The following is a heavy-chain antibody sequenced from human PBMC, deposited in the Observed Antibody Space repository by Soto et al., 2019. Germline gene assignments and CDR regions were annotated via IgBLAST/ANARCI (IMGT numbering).Heavy chain of an antibody. J-gene: IGHJ4*02. D-gene: IGHD3-10*01. Sequence: QVQLQESGPGLVKPSQTLSLTCTVSGGSISSGGYYWSWIRQHPGKGLEWIGYIYYSGSTYYNPSLKSRVTISVDTSKNQFSLKLSSVTAADTAVYYCARGGIVMVRGVVFYTYFDYWGQGTLVTVSS. CDR1: GGSISSGGYY. CDR3: ARGGIVMVRGVVFYTYFDY. CDR2: IYYSGST. V-gene: IGHV4-31*03.